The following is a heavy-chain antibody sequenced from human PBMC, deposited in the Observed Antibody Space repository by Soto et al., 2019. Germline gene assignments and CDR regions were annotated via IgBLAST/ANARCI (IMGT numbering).Heavy chain of an antibody. J-gene: IGHJ4*02. CDR1: NGSISSYY. V-gene: IGHV4-59*01. CDR3: ARGSFSDRSFGFDL. Sequence: SETLSLTCTVSNGSISSYYWNWIRQPPGKGLEWMGYIYSSGYTNYNASLKTRVTMSVETSKNQFSLKLSSVSAADTAVYYCARGSFSDRSFGFDLWGRGAQVTVSS. D-gene: IGHD3-10*01. CDR2: IYSSGYT.